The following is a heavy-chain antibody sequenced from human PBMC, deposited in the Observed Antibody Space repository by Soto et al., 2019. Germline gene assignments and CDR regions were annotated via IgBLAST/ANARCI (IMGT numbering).Heavy chain of an antibody. CDR2: IIPIFGTA. D-gene: IGHD6-13*01. Sequence: SVKVSCKASGGTFSSYAISWVRQAPGQGLEWMGGIIPIFGTANYAQKFQGRVTITADESTSTAYMELSSLRSEDTAVYYCARGIAAAGTMNYWFDPWGQGTLVTVPQ. CDR3: ARGIAAAGTMNYWFDP. CDR1: GGTFSSYA. V-gene: IGHV1-69*13. J-gene: IGHJ5*02.